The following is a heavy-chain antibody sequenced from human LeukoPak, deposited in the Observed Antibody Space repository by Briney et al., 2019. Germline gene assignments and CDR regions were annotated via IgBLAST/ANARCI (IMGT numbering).Heavy chain of an antibody. Sequence: SETLSLPCTIWGDSISSYFWSWIRQPPGKGLEWIGYIYYTGSTNYNPSLKGRVIISLDTSKNQFSPKLSSVIAADTAVYFCARHNKWWLRSYHMDVWGNGTTVIVS. CDR2: IYYTGST. CDR3: ARHNKWWLRSYHMDV. J-gene: IGHJ6*03. CDR1: GDSISSYF. V-gene: IGHV4-59*01. D-gene: IGHD2-15*01.